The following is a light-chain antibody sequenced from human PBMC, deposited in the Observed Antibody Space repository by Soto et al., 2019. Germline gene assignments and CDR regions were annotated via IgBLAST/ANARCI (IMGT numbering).Light chain of an antibody. CDR2: QAS. V-gene: IGKV1-5*03. CDR3: QQYLVYPIT. Sequence: DIQMTQSPSTLSASVGDRVTITCRASQSLSSWLAWYQQRPGRAPKLLIYQASTLESGVPSRFSGSGSGTEFTLTISSLQPDDFATYYCQQYLVYPITFGQGTRLEIK. J-gene: IGKJ5*01. CDR1: QSLSSW.